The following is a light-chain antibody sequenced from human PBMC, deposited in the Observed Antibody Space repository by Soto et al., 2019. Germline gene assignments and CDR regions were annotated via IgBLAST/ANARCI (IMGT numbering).Light chain of an antibody. V-gene: IGLV1-40*01. Sequence: QSVLTQPPSVSGAPGQRVTISCTGSSSNIGAGYDVHWYQQLPGRAPKLLIYGNTNRPSGVPDRFSGSKSGTXASLAITGLQAEDEADYYCLSFDSSLSVVFGGGTKXTVL. CDR1: SSNIGAGYD. CDR2: GNT. CDR3: LSFDSSLSVV. J-gene: IGLJ2*01.